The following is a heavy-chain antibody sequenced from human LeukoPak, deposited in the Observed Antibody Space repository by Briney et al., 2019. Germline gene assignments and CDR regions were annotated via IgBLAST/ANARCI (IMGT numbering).Heavy chain of an antibody. CDR3: AREVYDILTGYYGYYYYGTDV. CDR2: ISAYNGNT. Sequence: ASVKLSCKASGYTFTSYGISWVRQAPGQGLEWMGWISAYNGNTNYAQKLQGRVTMTTDTSTSTAYMELRSLRSDDTAVYYCAREVYDILTGYYGYYYYGTDVWGKGTTVTVSS. D-gene: IGHD3-9*01. J-gene: IGHJ6*04. V-gene: IGHV1-18*04. CDR1: GYTFTSYG.